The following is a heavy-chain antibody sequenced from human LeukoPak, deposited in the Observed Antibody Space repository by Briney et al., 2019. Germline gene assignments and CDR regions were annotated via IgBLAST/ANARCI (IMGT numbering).Heavy chain of an antibody. J-gene: IGHJ4*02. CDR2: INPNSGGT. CDR1: GYTFTGHY. Sequence: ASVKVSCKASGYTFTGHYMHWVRQAPGQGLEWMGRINPNSGGTNYAQKFQGRVTMTRDTSISTAYMELSRLRSDDTAVYYCARVVYHYDSSGYEYWGQGTLVTVSS. D-gene: IGHD3-22*01. V-gene: IGHV1-2*06. CDR3: ARVVYHYDSSGYEY.